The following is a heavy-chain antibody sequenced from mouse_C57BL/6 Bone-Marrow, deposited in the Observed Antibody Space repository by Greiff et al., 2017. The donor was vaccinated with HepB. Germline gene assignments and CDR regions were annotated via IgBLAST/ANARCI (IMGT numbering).Heavy chain of an antibody. CDR2: IDPENGDT. CDR1: GFNIKDDY. V-gene: IGHV14-4*01. Sequence: EVMLVESGAELVRPGASVKLSCTASGFNIKDDYMHWVKQRPEQGLEWIGWIDPENGDTEYASKFQGKATITADTSSNTAYLQLSSLTSEDTAVYYCTRFRHWGQGTLVTVSA. CDR3: TRFRH. J-gene: IGHJ3*01.